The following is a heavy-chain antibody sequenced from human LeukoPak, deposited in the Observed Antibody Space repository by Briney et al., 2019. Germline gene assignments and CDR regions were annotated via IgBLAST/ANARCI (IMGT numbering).Heavy chain of an antibody. J-gene: IGHJ3*02. CDR3: ARGRGFYTGDAFDI. D-gene: IGHD7-27*01. CDR1: GGSISSYY. Sequence: SETLSLTCTVSGGSISSYYWSWIRQPPGKGLEWIGYIYYSGSTNYNPSLKSRVTISVDTSKNQFSLKLSSLTAADTAVYYCARGRGFYTGDAFDIWGQGTMVTVSS. V-gene: IGHV4-59*01. CDR2: IYYSGST.